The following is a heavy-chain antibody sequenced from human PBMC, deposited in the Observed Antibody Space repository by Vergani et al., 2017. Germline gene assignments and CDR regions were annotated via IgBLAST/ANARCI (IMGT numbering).Heavy chain of an antibody. Sequence: QVQLQESGPGLVKPSQTLSLTCTVSGGSISSGSYYWSWIRQPAGNGLEWSGRIYTSGSTNYNPSLKSRVTISVDTSKNQFSLKLSSVTAADTAVYYCARDIVVVPTAYNWFDPWGQGILVTVSS. CDR1: GGSISSGSYY. J-gene: IGHJ5*02. CDR2: IYTSGST. V-gene: IGHV4-61*02. D-gene: IGHD2-2*01. CDR3: ARDIVVVPTAYNWFDP.